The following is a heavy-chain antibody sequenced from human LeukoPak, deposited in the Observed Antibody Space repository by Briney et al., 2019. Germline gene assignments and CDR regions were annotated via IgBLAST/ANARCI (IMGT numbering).Heavy chain of an antibody. CDR2: INPSGGST. Sequence: ASVEVSCKASGYTFTSYYMHWVRQAPGQGLEWMGIINPSGGSTSYAQKFQGRVTMTRDMSTSTVYMELSSLRSEDTAVYYCARVASVATILSNLDYWGQGTLVTVSS. J-gene: IGHJ4*02. V-gene: IGHV1-46*01. D-gene: IGHD5-12*01. CDR3: ARVASVATILSNLDY. CDR1: GYTFTSYY.